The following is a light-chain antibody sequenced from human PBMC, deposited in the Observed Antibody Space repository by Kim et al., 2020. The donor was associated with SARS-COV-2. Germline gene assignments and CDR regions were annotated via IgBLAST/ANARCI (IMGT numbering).Light chain of an antibody. CDR2: NNN. Sequence: GQKVSISCSGITSNIGKNYVSWYQHYPGTAPKLLIYNNNQRPSGVPDRFSGSKSGTSASLAISGLRSEDEADYYCAVWDDSLDGWVFGGGTQLTVL. J-gene: IGLJ3*02. V-gene: IGLV1-47*02. CDR3: AVWDDSLDGWV. CDR1: TSNIGKNY.